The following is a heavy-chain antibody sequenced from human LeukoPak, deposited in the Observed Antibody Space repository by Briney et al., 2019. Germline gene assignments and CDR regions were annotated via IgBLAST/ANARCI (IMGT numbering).Heavy chain of an antibody. CDR2: IKDDGSAK. V-gene: IGHV3-7*01. CDR3: GRDPDHGAVDY. CDR1: GFTFNTYS. D-gene: IGHD3-16*01. Sequence: GGSLRLSCEASGFTFNTYSMNWVRQAPGKGLEWVADIKDDGSAKYYVDSVKGRFSISRDNAKNSLYLQMNSLGVEDTAVYYCGRDPDHGAVDYWGQGTLVTVSS. J-gene: IGHJ4*02.